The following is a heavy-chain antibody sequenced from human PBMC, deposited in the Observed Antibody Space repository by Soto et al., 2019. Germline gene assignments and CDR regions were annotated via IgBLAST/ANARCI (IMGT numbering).Heavy chain of an antibody. V-gene: IGHV1-8*01. CDR1: GYTFTSYD. CDR2: MNPNSGNT. J-gene: IGHJ5*02. CDR3: ARDISGSRAHP. Sequence: QGQLVQSGAEVKKPGASVKVSCKASGYTFTSYDINWVRQATGQGLEWMGWMNPNSGNTGYAQKFQGRVTMTRNTSIGRAHGELSSWRSQGRGGYYCARDISGSRAHPGGQGTMCTVSP. D-gene: IGHD1-26*01.